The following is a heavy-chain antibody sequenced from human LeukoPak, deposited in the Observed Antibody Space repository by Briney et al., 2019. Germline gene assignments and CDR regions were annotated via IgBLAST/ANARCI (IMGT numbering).Heavy chain of an antibody. CDR2: IKQDGSEK. Sequence: PGGSLRLSCAASGFTFSSYCMSWVRQAPGKGLEWVANIKQDGSEKYYVDSVKGRFTISRDNANNSLYLQMNSLRAEDTAVYYCARDGYSSSWYPPTYFDYWGQGTLVTVSS. V-gene: IGHV3-7*01. CDR3: ARDGYSSSWYPPTYFDY. D-gene: IGHD6-13*01. J-gene: IGHJ4*02. CDR1: GFTFSSYC.